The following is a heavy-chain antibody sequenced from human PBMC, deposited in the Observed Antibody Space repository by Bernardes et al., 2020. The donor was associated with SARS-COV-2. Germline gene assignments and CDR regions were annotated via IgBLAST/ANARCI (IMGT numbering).Heavy chain of an antibody. CDR3: ARDSDTWYYFDY. Sequence: SVKVSCKASGGTFSSYAISWVRQAPGQGLEWMGRIIPIFGTANYAQKFQGRVTITADESTSTTYMELSSLRSEDTAVYYCARDSDTWYYFDYWGQGTLVTVSS. CDR2: IIPIFGTA. J-gene: IGHJ4*02. V-gene: IGHV1-69*13. CDR1: GGTFSSYA. D-gene: IGHD5-18*01.